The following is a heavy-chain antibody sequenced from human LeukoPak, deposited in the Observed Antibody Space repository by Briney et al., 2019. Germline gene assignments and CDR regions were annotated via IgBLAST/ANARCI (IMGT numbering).Heavy chain of an antibody. J-gene: IGHJ4*02. CDR1: GFTFSSYS. V-gene: IGHV3-21*01. CDR3: ASRKVWSFDY. D-gene: IGHD3-3*01. Sequence: PGXSLRLSCAASGFTFSSYSMNWVRQAPGKGLEWVSSISSSSSYISYAASVKGRFTISRDNAKNSLYLQMNSLRAEDTAVYYCASRKVWSFDYWGQGTLVTVSS. CDR2: ISSSSSYI.